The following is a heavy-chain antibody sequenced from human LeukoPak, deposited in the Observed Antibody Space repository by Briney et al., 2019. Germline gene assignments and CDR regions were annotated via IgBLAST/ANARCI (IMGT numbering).Heavy chain of an antibody. D-gene: IGHD4-17*01. CDR3: ARVKGDYGDPSFDY. V-gene: IGHV4-59*12. Sequence: SETLSLTCTVSGGSISSYYWSWLRQPPGKGLEGIGYIYYSGSTNYNPSLKSRVTISVDTSKNQFSLKLSSVTAADTAVYYCARVKGDYGDPSFDYWGQGTLVTVSS. CDR2: IYYSGST. CDR1: GGSISSYY. J-gene: IGHJ4*02.